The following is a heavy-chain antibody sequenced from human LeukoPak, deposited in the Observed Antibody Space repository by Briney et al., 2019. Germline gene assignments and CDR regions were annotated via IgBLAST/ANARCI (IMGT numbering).Heavy chain of an antibody. CDR2: ISGSGGST. CDR3: ANNRGDTAMVLYFDY. J-gene: IGHJ4*02. Sequence: GGSLRLSCAASGFTFSSYAMSWVRQAPGKGLEWVSAISGSGGSTYYADSVKGRFTISRDNSKNTLYLQMNSLRAEDTAVYYCANNRGDTAMVLYFDYWGQGTLVTVSS. V-gene: IGHV3-23*01. CDR1: GFTFSSYA. D-gene: IGHD5-18*01.